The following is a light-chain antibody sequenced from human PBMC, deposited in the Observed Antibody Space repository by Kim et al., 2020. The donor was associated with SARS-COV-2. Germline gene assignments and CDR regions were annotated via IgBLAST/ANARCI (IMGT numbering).Light chain of an antibody. V-gene: IGLV1-36*01. CDR1: TPHLWINV. Sequence: SQSVPRACSGNTPHLWINVRTWYQQLPGKAPKLLIYYDDLLPSGVSGRFSGSKSGTSASLAISGLQSEDEADYFCAAWDDSLNGVGFGGGTQLTVL. CDR2: YDD. CDR3: AAWDDSLNGVG. J-gene: IGLJ2*01.